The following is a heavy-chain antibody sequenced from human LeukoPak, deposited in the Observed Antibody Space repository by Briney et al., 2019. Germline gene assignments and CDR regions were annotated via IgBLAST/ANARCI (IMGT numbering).Heavy chain of an antibody. Sequence: GASVKVSCKASGYTFTGYYLQWVRQAPGQGLEWMGWINPNSGGTEYAQRFQGRVSMTSDTSISTAYMELSRLTSDDTAVYYCARDTYGGNWSLGYWGQGTLVTVSS. CDR3: ARDTYGGNWSLGY. J-gene: IGHJ4*02. V-gene: IGHV1-2*02. CDR1: GYTFTGYY. D-gene: IGHD4-23*01. CDR2: INPNSGGT.